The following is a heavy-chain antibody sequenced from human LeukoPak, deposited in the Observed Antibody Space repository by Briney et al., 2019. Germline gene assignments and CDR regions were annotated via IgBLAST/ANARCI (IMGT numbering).Heavy chain of an antibody. D-gene: IGHD4-11*01. CDR2: IYYSGST. J-gene: IGHJ6*03. V-gene: IGHV4-59*01. CDR1: GGSISSYY. Sequence: SETLSLTCTVSGGSISSYYWSWIRQPPGKGLEWIGYIYYSGSTNYNPSLKSRVTISVDTCKNQFSLKLSSVTAADTAVYYCASLWDYIKTGDYMDVWGKGTTVTVSS. CDR3: ASLWDYIKTGDYMDV.